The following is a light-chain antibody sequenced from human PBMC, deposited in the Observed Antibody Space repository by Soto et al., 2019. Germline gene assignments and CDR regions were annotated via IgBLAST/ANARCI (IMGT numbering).Light chain of an antibody. V-gene: IGKV1-5*01. CDR2: DVS. CDR3: QQYNGYSRP. CDR1: QSIGDS. Sequence: DIEVTQSPSTLSASVGDRVTITCRASQSIGDSLAWYQQKPGKAPYLLISDVSSLERGVPSRFSGSGPGTEFTLTISSMQPDDFATFYCQQYNGYSRPLGQGTKVDVK. J-gene: IGKJ1*01.